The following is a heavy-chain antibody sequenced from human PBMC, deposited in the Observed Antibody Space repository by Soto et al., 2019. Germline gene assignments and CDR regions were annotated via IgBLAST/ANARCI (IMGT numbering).Heavy chain of an antibody. J-gene: IGHJ6*03. D-gene: IGHD6-19*01. CDR3: ARAGYSSGWWTATDYYYYYMDV. V-gene: IGHV1-18*01. CDR2: ISAYNGNT. Sequence: QAQLVQSGAEVKKPGASVKVSCKASGYTFTSYGISWVRQAPGQGLEWMGWISAYNGNTNYAQKLQGRVTMTTDTSTSTAYMELRSLRSDDTAVYYCARAGYSSGWWTATDYYYYYMDVWGKGTTVTVSS. CDR1: GYTFTSYG.